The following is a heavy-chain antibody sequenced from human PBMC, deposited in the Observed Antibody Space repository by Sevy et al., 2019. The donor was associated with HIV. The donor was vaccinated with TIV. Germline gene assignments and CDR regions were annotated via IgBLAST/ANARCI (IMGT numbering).Heavy chain of an antibody. D-gene: IGHD3-22*01. Sequence: GGSLRLSCAASGFTFSSYSMNWVRQAPGKGLEWVSSISSSSSYIYYADSVKGRFTISRDNAKNSLYLQMNSLRAEDTAVYYCAREGGYSNYYDSSGYLDYWGQGTLVTVSS. CDR3: AREGGYSNYYDSSGYLDY. CDR2: ISSSSSYI. V-gene: IGHV3-21*01. CDR1: GFTFSSYS. J-gene: IGHJ4*02.